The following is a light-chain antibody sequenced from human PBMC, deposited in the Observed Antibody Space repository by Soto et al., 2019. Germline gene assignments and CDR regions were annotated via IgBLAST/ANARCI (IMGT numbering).Light chain of an antibody. V-gene: IGKV3D-15*01. CDR1: QSISIN. J-gene: IGKJ5*01. CDR2: GAS. Sequence: EIGLTQSPGTLSVSPGDRVTLSFRASQSISINLAWYQHKPGQAPRLLIHGASTRATGVPARISGSGSGTEFTLTISSLQSEDFAVYYCQQYNTWPPITFGQGTRLEIK. CDR3: QQYNTWPPIT.